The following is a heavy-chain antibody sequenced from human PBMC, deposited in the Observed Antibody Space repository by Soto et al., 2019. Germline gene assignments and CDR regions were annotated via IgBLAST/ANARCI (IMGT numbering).Heavy chain of an antibody. D-gene: IGHD1-26*01. J-gene: IGHJ4*02. CDR1: GFTFTDYL. V-gene: IGHV3-7*03. CDR2: LNQYGSYK. CDR3: GRDKCSGTYHVRGVTYFCDH. Sequence: VVSLILSCSASGFTFTDYLMSWFRQAPGKGLEWVANLNQYGSYKNYLYSMKCRFTISIYNSKNSIYLQWNSLRAEDTAVYDCGRDKCSGTYHVRGVTYFCDHWGQGARATVAS.